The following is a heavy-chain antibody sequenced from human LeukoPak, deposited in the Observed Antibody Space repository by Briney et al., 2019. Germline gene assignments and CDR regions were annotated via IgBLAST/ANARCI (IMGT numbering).Heavy chain of an antibody. CDR2: IIPIFGTA. CDR1: GGTFSNYA. CDR3: AKDLSLSPPYIVVVTASAGGNWFDP. D-gene: IGHD2-21*02. V-gene: IGHV1-69*06. J-gene: IGHJ5*02. Sequence: SVKVSCKASGGTFSNYAISWVRQAPGQGLEWMGGIIPIFGTANYAQKFRGRVTITADKSTRTAYMELSSLRSEDTAVYYCAKDLSLSPPYIVVVTASAGGNWFDPWGQGTLVTVSS.